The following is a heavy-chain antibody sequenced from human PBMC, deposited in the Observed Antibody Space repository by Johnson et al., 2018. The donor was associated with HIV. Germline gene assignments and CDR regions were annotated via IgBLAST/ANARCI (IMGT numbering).Heavy chain of an antibody. J-gene: IGHJ3*01. CDR1: GFTFDDYG. CDR3: AKDNVVGALTIWGNRAFDS. V-gene: IGHV3-NL1*01. Sequence: VQLVESGGGVVRPGGSLRLSCAASGFTFDDYGMSWVRQAPGKGLEWVSVIHSGGSTYYADSVEGRFTISRDNSKNTLYLQMSSLRAQDTAVYYCAKDNVVGALTIWGNRAFDSWGQGTMVTVSS. D-gene: IGHD1-26*01. CDR2: IHSGGST.